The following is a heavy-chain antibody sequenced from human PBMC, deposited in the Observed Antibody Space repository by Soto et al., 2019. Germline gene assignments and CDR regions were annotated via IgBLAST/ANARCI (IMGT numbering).Heavy chain of an antibody. CDR1: GGTFSSYA. Sequence: SVKVSCKASGGTFSSYAISWVRQAPGQGLEWMGGIIPIFGTANYAQKFQGRVTITADESTSTAYMELSSLRPEDTAVYYCARPTSSIPASTHPKPYYYYGMDVCGQGTTVTVS. V-gene: IGHV1-69*01. J-gene: IGHJ6*02. CDR2: IIPIFGTA. CDR3: ARPTSSIPASTHPKPYYYYGMDV. D-gene: IGHD6-6*01.